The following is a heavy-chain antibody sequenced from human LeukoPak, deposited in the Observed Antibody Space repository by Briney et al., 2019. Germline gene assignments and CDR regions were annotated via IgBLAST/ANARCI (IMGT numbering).Heavy chain of an antibody. CDR3: ARLGTSVGY. CDR2: IYYSGGT. D-gene: IGHD2-2*01. CDR1: GGSISSYY. V-gene: IGHV4-59*08. J-gene: IGHJ4*02. Sequence: NPSETLSLTCTVSGGSISSYYWSWIRQPPGKGLEWIGYIYYSGGTNYNPSLKSRVTISVDTSKNQFSLKLSSVTAADTAVYYCARLGTSVGYWGQGTLVTVSS.